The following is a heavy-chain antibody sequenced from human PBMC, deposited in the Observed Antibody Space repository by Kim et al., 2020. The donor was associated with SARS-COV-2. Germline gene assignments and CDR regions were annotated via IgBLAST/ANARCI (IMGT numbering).Heavy chain of an antibody. CDR1: GFTFSSYG. D-gene: IGHD3-10*01. J-gene: IGHJ6*02. Sequence: GGSLRLSCAASGFTFSSYGMHWVRQAPGKGLEWVAVIWYDGSNKYYADSVKGRFTISRDNSKNTLYLQMNSLRAEDTAVYYCAREGGFGELSGLDVWGQGTTVTVSS. CDR3: AREGGFGELSGLDV. CDR2: IWYDGSNK. V-gene: IGHV3-33*01.